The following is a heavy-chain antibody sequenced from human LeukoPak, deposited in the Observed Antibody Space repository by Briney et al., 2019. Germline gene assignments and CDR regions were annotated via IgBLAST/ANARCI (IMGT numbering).Heavy chain of an antibody. Sequence: ASVKVSCKASGYIFTDYYMHWVRQAPGQELGWMGRINPNSGGTNYAQKFQGRVTMTRDTSISTAYTELSSLRSEDTATYYCARVVVGARCIDYWGQGTLVTVSS. J-gene: IGHJ4*02. CDR3: ARVVVGARCIDY. CDR2: INPNSGGT. V-gene: IGHV1/OR15-1*01. CDR1: GYIFTDYY. D-gene: IGHD1-26*01.